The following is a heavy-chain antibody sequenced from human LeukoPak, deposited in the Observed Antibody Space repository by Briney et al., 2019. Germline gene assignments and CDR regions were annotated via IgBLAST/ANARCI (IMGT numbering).Heavy chain of an antibody. Sequence: PGGSLRLSCAASGFTFDDYAMHWVRQAPGKGLEWVSGISWNSGSIGYADSVKGRFTISRDNAKNSLYLQMNSLRAEDTALYYCAKDISSSGWYEHFDYWGQGTLVTVSS. CDR3: AKDISSSGWYEHFDY. CDR2: ISWNSGSI. D-gene: IGHD6-19*01. V-gene: IGHV3-9*01. CDR1: GFTFDDYA. J-gene: IGHJ4*02.